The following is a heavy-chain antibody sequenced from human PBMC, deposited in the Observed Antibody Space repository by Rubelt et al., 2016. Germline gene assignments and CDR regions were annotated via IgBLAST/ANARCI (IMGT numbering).Heavy chain of an antibody. CDR3: ARQSRGFGVPIS. Sequence: QVQLQESGPGLVKPSETLSLTCTVSGGSISSYYCSWIRQPPGKGLEWIGYIYYSGSSNYNPSLKSRVIMSVDTSKNQFSLKLRSVTAAETAVYFCARQSRGFGVPISWGQGTLVTVSS. D-gene: IGHD3-16*01. CDR1: GGSISSYY. J-gene: IGHJ4*02. V-gene: IGHV4-59*08. CDR2: IYYSGSS.